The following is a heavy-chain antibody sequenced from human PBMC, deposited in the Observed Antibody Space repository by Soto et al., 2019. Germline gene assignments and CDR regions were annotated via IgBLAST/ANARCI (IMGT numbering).Heavy chain of an antibody. D-gene: IGHD2-2*02. J-gene: IGHJ6*02. Sequence: EAQVLQSGGGSVQPGGSLRLSCVASGFTFSSYAMTWVRQAPGKGLEWVSGISGSGDSTYYADSVKGRFTISRDNSKNTMHLQMNSQRVEDTAVYYCAQQRYCSTTRCYTPSFYYGIDVWGQGTTVTVSS. CDR1: GFTFSSYA. CDR2: ISGSGDST. V-gene: IGHV3-23*01. CDR3: AQQRYCSTTRCYTPSFYYGIDV.